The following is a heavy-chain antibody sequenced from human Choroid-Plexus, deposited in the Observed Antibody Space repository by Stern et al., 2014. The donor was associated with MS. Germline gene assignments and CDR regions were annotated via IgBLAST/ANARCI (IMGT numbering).Heavy chain of an antibody. J-gene: IGHJ5*02. Sequence: VQLVESGGGVVQPGRPLRLSCVASGFTFGSCAMHWVRQAPGKGLVCVAGVSYDGNNKYYADSVKGRFTISRDNSQNTPYMQMSSLRPEDTAVYYCAKDRQYLTYFFDHWGQGSLVTVSS. CDR2: VSYDGNNK. D-gene: IGHD2/OR15-2a*01. CDR1: GFTFGSCA. CDR3: AKDRQYLTYFFDH. V-gene: IGHV3-30*18.